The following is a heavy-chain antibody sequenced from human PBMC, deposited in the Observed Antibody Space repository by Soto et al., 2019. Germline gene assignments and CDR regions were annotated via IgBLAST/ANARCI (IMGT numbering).Heavy chain of an antibody. D-gene: IGHD2-15*01. CDR2: IYYSGST. CDR1: GGSISSGGYY. J-gene: IGHJ3*02. V-gene: IGHV4-31*03. Sequence: QVQLQESGPGLVKPSQTLSLTCTVSGGSISSGGYYWSWIRQHPGKGLEWIGYIYYSGSTYYNPSLKSRVTISVDTSKNQVSLKLSSVTAADTAVYYCARVVVVAATYAFDIWGQGTMVTVSS. CDR3: ARVVVVAATYAFDI.